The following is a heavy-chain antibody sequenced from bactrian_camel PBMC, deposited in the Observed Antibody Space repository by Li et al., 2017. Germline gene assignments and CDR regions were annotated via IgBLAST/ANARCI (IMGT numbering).Heavy chain of an antibody. D-gene: IGHD1*01. J-gene: IGHJ4*01. V-gene: IGHV3S9*01. CDR2: IESDGST. CDR3: ASDPCSTFRGLGQDEYDY. CDR1: GDTISRYC. Sequence: HVQLVESGGGSVQVGGSLTLSCIASGDTISRYCMGWFRQVPDKAREGVAGIESDGSTSYADSVKGRFTISQDKAKHMLYLQMDSLRTEDTAMYYCASDPCSTFRGLGQDEYDYWGQGTQVTVS.